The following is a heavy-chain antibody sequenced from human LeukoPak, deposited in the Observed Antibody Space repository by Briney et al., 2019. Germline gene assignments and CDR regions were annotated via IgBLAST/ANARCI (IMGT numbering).Heavy chain of an antibody. V-gene: IGHV1-18*04. D-gene: IGHD3-22*01. J-gene: IGHJ4*02. CDR2: ISAYNGNT. CDR3: ARVLYYYDSSGYYPDY. CDR1: GYTFTSYY. Sequence: ASVKVSCKASGYTFTSYYMHWVRQAPGQGLEWMGWISAYNGNTNYAQKLQGRVTMTTDTSTSTAYMELRSLRSDDTAVYYCARVLYYYDSSGYYPDYWGQGTLVTVSS.